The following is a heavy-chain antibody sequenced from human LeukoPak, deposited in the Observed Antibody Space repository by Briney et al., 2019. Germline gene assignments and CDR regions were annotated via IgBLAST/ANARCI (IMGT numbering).Heavy chain of an antibody. D-gene: IGHD6-19*01. Sequence: GGSLRLSCAASGLTFSSYWMHWVRHAPGKGLEWVSAISGSGGSTYYADSVKGRFTISRDNSKNTLYLQMNSLRAEDTAVYYCAKDLPKPNGLVPDYWGQGTLVTVSS. V-gene: IGHV3-23*01. CDR3: AKDLPKPNGLVPDY. CDR1: GLTFSSYW. J-gene: IGHJ4*02. CDR2: ISGSGGST.